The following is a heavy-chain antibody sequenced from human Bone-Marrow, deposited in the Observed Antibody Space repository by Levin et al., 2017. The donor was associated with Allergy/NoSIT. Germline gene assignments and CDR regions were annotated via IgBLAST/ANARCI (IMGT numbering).Heavy chain of an antibody. V-gene: IGHV3-74*01. Sequence: HAGGSLRLSCAASGFTFSTYWMHWVRQAPGKGLVWVSRIQSNGKTNYADSVKGRFTISRDNAKNTLYLQMNSLTVEDTAVYYCARDRFYSDSGSNFSWFDPWGQGPLVTVSS. CDR1: GFTFSTYW. J-gene: IGHJ5*02. CDR2: IQSNGKT. D-gene: IGHD3-10*01. CDR3: ARDRFYSDSGSNFSWFDP.